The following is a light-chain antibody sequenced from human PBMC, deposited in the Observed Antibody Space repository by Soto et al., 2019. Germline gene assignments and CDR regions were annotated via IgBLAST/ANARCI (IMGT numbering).Light chain of an antibody. V-gene: IGKV3-15*01. J-gene: IGKJ5*01. CDR3: QLYHGCPIT. CDR1: QSVSSH. CDR2: DAS. Sequence: SPATLSVSIGEGHTVSCRASQSVSSHLAWYQHKPGQAPRLLFYDASTRATGIPARFSGSGSGTEFTLTISSLQSEDFAVYYCQLYHGCPITFGQGRLLEIK.